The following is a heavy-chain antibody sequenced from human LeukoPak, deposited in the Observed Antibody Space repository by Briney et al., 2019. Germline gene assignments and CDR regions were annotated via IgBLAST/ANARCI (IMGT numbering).Heavy chain of an antibody. CDR2: TIPIFGTA. V-gene: IGHV1-69*01. D-gene: IGHD3-10*01. CDR3: ARGSWFGEFPFDY. CDR1: GGTFSSYA. J-gene: IGHJ4*02. Sequence: SVKVSCKASGGTFSSYAISWVRQAPGQGLEWMGGTIPIFGTANYAQKFQGRVTITADESTSTAYMELSSLRSEDTAVYYCARGSWFGEFPFDYWGQGTLVTVS.